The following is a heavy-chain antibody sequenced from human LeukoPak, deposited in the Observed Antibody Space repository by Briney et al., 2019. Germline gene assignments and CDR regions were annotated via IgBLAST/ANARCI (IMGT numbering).Heavy chain of an antibody. CDR2: IYTSGST. CDR1: GGSISSYY. CDR3: ARHGIAARPTEYFQH. V-gene: IGHV4-4*09. Sequence: SETLSLTCTVSGGSISSYYWSWIRQPPGKGLEWIGYIYTSGSTNYNPSLKSRVTMSVDTSKNQFSLKLSSVTAADTAVYYCARHGIAARPTEYFQHWGQGTLVTVSS. D-gene: IGHD6-6*01. J-gene: IGHJ1*01.